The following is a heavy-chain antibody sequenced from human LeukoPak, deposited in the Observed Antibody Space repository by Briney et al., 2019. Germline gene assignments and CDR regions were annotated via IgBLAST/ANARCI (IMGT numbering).Heavy chain of an antibody. CDR2: ISYDGSNK. D-gene: IGHD3-22*01. CDR1: GFTFSSYG. Sequence: GRSLRLSCAASGFTFSSYGMHWVRQAPGKGLEWVAVISYDGSNKYYADSVKGRFTISRDNSKNTLYLQMISLRAEDTAVYYCAKDGDDYYDSSGPRGYWGQGTLVTVSS. J-gene: IGHJ4*02. CDR3: AKDGDDYYDSSGPRGY. V-gene: IGHV3-30*18.